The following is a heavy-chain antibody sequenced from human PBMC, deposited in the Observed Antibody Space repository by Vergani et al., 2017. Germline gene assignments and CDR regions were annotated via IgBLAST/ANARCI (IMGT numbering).Heavy chain of an antibody. V-gene: IGHV1-2*02. CDR1: GYTFTGYY. CDR3: ARDLGVGGYDQLRY. CDR2: INPNSGGT. Sequence: QVQLVQSGAEVKKPGASVKVSCKASGYTFTGYYMHWVRQAPGQGLEGMGWINPNSGGTNSAQQCQGVGTLTRDTSISTAYMGLSGLRPDDTAVYYCARDLGVGGYDQLRYWGQGTLVTVSS. D-gene: IGHD5-12*01. J-gene: IGHJ4*02.